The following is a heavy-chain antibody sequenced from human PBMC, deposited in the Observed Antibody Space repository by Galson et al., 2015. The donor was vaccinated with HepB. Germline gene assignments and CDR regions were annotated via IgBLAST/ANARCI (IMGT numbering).Heavy chain of an antibody. D-gene: IGHD4-17*01. Sequence: SLRLSCAASGFTFSSYAISWVRQAPGKGLEWVSAISGSGGSTYYADSVKGRFTISRDNSKNTLYLQMNSLRAEDTAVYYCAKNYGDYDYYYYGMDVWGQGTTVTVSS. V-gene: IGHV3-23*01. CDR3: AKNYGDYDYYYYGMDV. CDR1: GFTFSSYA. CDR2: ISGSGGST. J-gene: IGHJ6*02.